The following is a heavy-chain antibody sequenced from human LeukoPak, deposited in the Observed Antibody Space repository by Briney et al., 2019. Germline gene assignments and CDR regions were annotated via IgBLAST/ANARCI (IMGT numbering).Heavy chain of an antibody. V-gene: IGHV5-10-1*01. J-gene: IGHJ5*02. CDR3: ARHGATGRFDP. CDR1: GYSFTSYW. D-gene: IGHD1-1*01. CDR2: IDPSDSYT. Sequence: GESLKISWKGSGYSFTSYWISWVRQMPGKGLEWMGRIDPSDSYTNYSPSFQGHVTISADKSISTVYLQLSSLKASDTAMYYCARHGATGRFDPWGQGTLVTVSS.